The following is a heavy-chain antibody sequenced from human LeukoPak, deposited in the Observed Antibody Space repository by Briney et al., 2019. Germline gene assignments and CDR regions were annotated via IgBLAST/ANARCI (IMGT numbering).Heavy chain of an antibody. CDR2: IYSSGST. D-gene: IGHD6-6*01. CDR1: GFTVISNY. J-gene: IGHJ4*02. Sequence: AGSLRFSGAASGFTVISNYMSWVRQTPGRGLEWVAFIYSSGSTYYAESVEGRFTTTRDNSKNTLYLEMTSRRVEDTAVYYCTRAEFSNSFDDWGQGTLVLVSS. CDR3: TRAEFSNSFDD. V-gene: IGHV3-53*01.